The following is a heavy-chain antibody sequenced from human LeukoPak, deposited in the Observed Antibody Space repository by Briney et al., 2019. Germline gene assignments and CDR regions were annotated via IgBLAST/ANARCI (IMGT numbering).Heavy chain of an antibody. V-gene: IGHV1-69*13. CDR3: ASPRQYFDWFDYYYYYYMDV. J-gene: IGHJ6*03. Sequence: GASVKVSCKASGGTFSSYAISWVRQAPGQGLEWMGGIIPIFGTANYAQKFQGRVTITADESTSTAYMELSSLRSEDTAVYYCASPRQYFDWFDYYYYYYMDVWGKGTTVTVSS. D-gene: IGHD3-9*01. CDR1: GGTFSSYA. CDR2: IIPIFGTA.